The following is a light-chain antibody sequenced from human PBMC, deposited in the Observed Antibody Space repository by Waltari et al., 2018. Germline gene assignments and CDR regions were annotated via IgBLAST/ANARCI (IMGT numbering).Light chain of an antibody. V-gene: IGKV3-15*01. CDR3: QQYNNWT. Sequence: ETVMTQSPATLSVSPGERATLSCRASQSVSSNLAWYQQKPGQAPRLLSYGASTRATGIPARFSGSGSGTEFTLTISSLQSEDFAVYYCQQYNNWTFGQGTKVEIK. CDR2: GAS. CDR1: QSVSSN. J-gene: IGKJ1*01.